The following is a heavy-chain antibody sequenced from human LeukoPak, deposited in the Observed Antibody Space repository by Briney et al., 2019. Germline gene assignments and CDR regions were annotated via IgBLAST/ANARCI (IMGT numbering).Heavy chain of an antibody. Sequence: ASVKVSCKASGYTFTSYGISWVRQAPGQGLEWMGWISAYNGNTNYAQKLQGRVTMTTDTSTSTAYMELRSLRSDDTAVYYCARAGYCSSTSCYRYYYYYYNYMDVWGKGTTVTVSS. V-gene: IGHV1-18*01. D-gene: IGHD2-2*01. CDR3: ARAGYCSSTSCYRYYYYYYNYMDV. CDR1: GYTFTSYG. CDR2: ISAYNGNT. J-gene: IGHJ6*03.